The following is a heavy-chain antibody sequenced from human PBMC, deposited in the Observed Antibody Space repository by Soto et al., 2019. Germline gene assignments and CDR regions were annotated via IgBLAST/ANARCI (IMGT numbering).Heavy chain of an antibody. J-gene: IGHJ3*02. CDR3: AKDTGRGSLYAFDI. Sequence: PGGSLRLSCAASGFTFDDYAMHWVRQAPGKGLEWVSGISWNSGSIGYADSVKGRFTISRDNAKNSLYLQMNSLRAEDTALYYCAKDTGRGSLYAFDIWGQGTMVTVSS. D-gene: IGHD1-1*01. CDR2: ISWNSGSI. CDR1: GFTFDDYA. V-gene: IGHV3-9*01.